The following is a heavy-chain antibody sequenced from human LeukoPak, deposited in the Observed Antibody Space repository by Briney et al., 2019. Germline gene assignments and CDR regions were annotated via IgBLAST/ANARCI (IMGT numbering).Heavy chain of an antibody. D-gene: IGHD3-10*01. V-gene: IGHV3-23*01. J-gene: IGHJ5*02. Sequence: GGSLRPSCVASGLTFSSYAMSWVRQAARNGLELGSAFSGTFGITYYADSLNGRFTISRDNSKNTLYLQINSPKTETTPVYYFTRFLFMVEGLVRRKWFETWGEGKLVTVSS. CDR1: GLTFSSYA. CDR3: TRFLFMVEGLVRRKWFET. CDR2: FSGTFGIT.